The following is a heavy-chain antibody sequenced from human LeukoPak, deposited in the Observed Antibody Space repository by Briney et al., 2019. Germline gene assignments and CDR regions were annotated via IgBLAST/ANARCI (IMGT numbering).Heavy chain of an antibody. Sequence: GGSPRLSXTASGFTFGDYAMSWFRQAPGKGLEWVGFIRSKAYGGTTEYAASVKGRFTISRDDSKSIAYLQMNSLKTEDTAVYYCTSFGDYVWGSYRYFDYWGQGTLVTVSS. CDR1: GFTFGDYA. V-gene: IGHV3-49*03. CDR2: IRSKAYGGTT. D-gene: IGHD3-16*02. CDR3: TSFGDYVWGSYRYFDY. J-gene: IGHJ4*02.